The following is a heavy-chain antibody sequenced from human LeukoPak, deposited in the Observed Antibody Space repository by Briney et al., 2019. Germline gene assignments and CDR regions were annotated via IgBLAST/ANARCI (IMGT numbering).Heavy chain of an antibody. CDR3: ARYAAPSYYDILTGSDY. V-gene: IGHV1-2*02. CDR2: INPNSGGT. CDR1: GYTFTGYY. Sequence: ASVKVSCKASGYTFTGYYMHWVRPAPGQGLEWMGWINPNSGGTNYAQKFQGRVTMTRDTSISTAYLELTRLRSDDTAVYYCARYAAPSYYDILTGSDYCGQGTLVTVSS. D-gene: IGHD3-9*01. J-gene: IGHJ4*02.